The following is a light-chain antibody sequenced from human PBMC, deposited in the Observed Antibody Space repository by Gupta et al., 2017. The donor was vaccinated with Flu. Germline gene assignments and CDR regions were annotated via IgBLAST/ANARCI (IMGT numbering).Light chain of an antibody. Sequence: DIVMIQSPDSLAVTLGERATINCKSSQSVLYSSNNKNYLAWYQQKPGQPPKLLIYWASARESGVPDRFSGSGSGTDFTLTISSLQAEDVAVYYCQQYYSPPITFGQGTRLEIK. J-gene: IGKJ5*01. CDR3: QQYYSPPIT. CDR1: QSVLYSSNNKNY. CDR2: WAS. V-gene: IGKV4-1*01.